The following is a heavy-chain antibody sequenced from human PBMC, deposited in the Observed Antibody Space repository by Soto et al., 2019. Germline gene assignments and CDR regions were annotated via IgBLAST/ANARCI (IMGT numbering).Heavy chain of an antibody. V-gene: IGHV3-74*01. D-gene: IGHD6-19*01. CDR2: INSDGSST. CDR1: GFTFSSYW. J-gene: IGHJ6*02. Sequence: GSLRLSCAASGFTFSSYWMHWVRQAPGKGLVWVSRINSDGSSTSYADSVKGRFTISRDNAKNTLYLQMNSLRAEDTAVYYCARVPYSSGWSGVAYYYYGMDVWGQGTTVTVSS. CDR3: ARVPYSSGWSGVAYYYYGMDV.